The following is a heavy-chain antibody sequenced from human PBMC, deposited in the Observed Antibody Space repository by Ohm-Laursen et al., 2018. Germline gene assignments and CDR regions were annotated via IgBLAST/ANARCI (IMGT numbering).Heavy chain of an antibody. CDR1: GFTFDDYA. V-gene: IGHV3-9*01. Sequence: SLRLSCAASGFTFDDYAMHWVRQAPGKGLEWVSGISWNSGSIGYADSVKGRFTISRDNAKNSLYLQMNSLRAEDTAVYYCARVGGSIAARRAYYGMDVWGQGTTVTVSS. D-gene: IGHD6-6*01. CDR3: ARVGGSIAARRAYYGMDV. CDR2: ISWNSGSI. J-gene: IGHJ6*02.